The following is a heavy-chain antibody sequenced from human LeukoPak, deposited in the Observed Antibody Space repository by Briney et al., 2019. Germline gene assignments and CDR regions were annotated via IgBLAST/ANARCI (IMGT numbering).Heavy chain of an antibody. J-gene: IGHJ5*02. D-gene: IGHD4-17*01. CDR3: ARDQLGDLLYNWFDP. CDR2: IIPIFGTA. V-gene: IGHV1-69*13. CDR1: GGTFSSYA. Sequence: GASVKVSCKASGGTFSSYAISWVRQAPGQGLEWMGGIIPIFGTANYAQKFQGRVRITADESTSTAYVELSSLRSEDTAVYYCARDQLGDLLYNWFDPWGQGTLVTVSS.